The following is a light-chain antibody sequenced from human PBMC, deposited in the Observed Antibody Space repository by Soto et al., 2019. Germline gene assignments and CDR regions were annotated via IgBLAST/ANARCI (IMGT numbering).Light chain of an antibody. CDR1: QGIGNS. V-gene: IGKV1-27*01. CDR3: QKYDSAPWT. J-gene: IGKJ1*01. Sequence: IQMTQSPSSLSASVGDRVIITCRASQGIGNSLAWYQQKAGRVPKLLMHSASTLLSGVPSRFSGSGSETDFTLTISSLQPEDVATYYCQKYDSAPWTFGQGTKVEIK. CDR2: SAS.